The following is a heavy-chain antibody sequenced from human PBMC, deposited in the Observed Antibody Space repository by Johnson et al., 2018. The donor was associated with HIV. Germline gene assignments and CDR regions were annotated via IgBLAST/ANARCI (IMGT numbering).Heavy chain of an antibody. CDR1: GFTVSSNY. CDR3: ARDLVGVVAAAGPVGDASDI. Sequence: VQLVESGGGLVQPGGSLRLSCAASGFTVSSNYMNWVRQAPGKGLEWVSVIYSGGRTYYADSVKGRFTISRDISKNTLYLQMSSLRVEDTAVYYCARDLVGVVAAAGPVGDASDIWGQGTMVTVSS. D-gene: IGHD6-13*01. CDR2: IYSGGRT. V-gene: IGHV3-66*01. J-gene: IGHJ3*02.